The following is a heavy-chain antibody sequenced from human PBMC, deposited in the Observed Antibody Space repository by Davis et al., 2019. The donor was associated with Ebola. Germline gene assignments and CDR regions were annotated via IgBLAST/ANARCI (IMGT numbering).Heavy chain of an antibody. J-gene: IGHJ6*02. CDR2: INPNSGGT. V-gene: IGHV1-2*04. D-gene: IGHD3-22*01. CDR1: GYTFTGYY. Sequence: ASVKVSCKASGYTFTGYYMHWVRQAPGQGLEWMGWINPNSGGTNYAQKFQGWVTMTRDTSISTAYMALSRLRSDDTAVYYCARLGVTDRYYYYYGMDVWGQGTTVTVSS. CDR3: ARLGVTDRYYYYYGMDV.